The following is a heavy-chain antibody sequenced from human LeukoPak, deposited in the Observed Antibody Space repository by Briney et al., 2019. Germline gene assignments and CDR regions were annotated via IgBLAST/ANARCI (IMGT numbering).Heavy chain of an antibody. J-gene: IGHJ4*02. Sequence: ASVKVSRKASAYTLSGYYMHWVRQAPGQGLEWMGWINPKSGVTNYAQKFQGRVTMTWDTSINTTFTELSRLRSDDTAVYYCARRIAVAGSPVYYFDYWGQGTLVTVSS. CDR2: INPKSGVT. CDR1: AYTLSGYY. CDR3: ARRIAVAGSPVYYFDY. V-gene: IGHV1-2*02. D-gene: IGHD6-19*01.